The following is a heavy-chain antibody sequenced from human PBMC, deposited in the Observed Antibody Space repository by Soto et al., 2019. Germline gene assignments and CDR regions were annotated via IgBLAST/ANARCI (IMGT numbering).Heavy chain of an antibody. CDR3: ARGYCTTAYCHFRRINYGVHV. D-gene: IGHD2-8*01. V-gene: IGHV3-33*08. Sequence: QVQLVESGGGVVQPGGSLRLSCTTSGFTLNTYGMHWVRQAPGKGLEWVAIIWYDGSNKYYADSVKGRFTISRDNSKNTLYLQWHSLRAKATALYHRARGYCTTAYCHFRRINYGVHVWGQGATVPVSS. CDR1: GFTLNTYG. CDR2: IWYDGSNK. J-gene: IGHJ6*02.